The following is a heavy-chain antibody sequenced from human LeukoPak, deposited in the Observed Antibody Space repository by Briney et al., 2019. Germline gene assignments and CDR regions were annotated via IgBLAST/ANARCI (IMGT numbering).Heavy chain of an antibody. V-gene: IGHV3-30*02. D-gene: IGHD2-2*01. CDR3: ATSSNAPGNH. CDR1: GFTFSSYG. CDR2: IRYDGSNK. J-gene: IGHJ5*02. Sequence: GGSLRPSCAASGFTFSSYGMHWVRQAPGKGLEWVAFIRYDGSNKYYADSVKGRFTISRDNAKNSLNLQMNSLRAEDTAVYYCATSSNAPGNHWGQGTLVTVSS.